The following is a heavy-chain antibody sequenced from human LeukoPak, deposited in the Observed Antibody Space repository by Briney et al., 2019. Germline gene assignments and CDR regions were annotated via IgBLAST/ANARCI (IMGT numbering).Heavy chain of an antibody. CDR3: AREGSSHDAFDI. J-gene: IGHJ3*02. Sequence: GGSLRLSCAASGFSFNIYAMSWVRQAPGKGLEWVSGTNDDGDNTYHADSVKGRFTISRDNSNNTLYLQMNSLRADDTALYYCAREGSSHDAFDIWGQGTMVTVSS. D-gene: IGHD3-10*01. V-gene: IGHV3-23*01. CDR1: GFSFNIYA. CDR2: TNDDGDNT.